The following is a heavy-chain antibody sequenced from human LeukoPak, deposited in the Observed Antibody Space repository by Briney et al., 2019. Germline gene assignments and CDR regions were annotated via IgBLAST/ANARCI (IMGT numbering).Heavy chain of an antibody. CDR2: INPNSGGT. V-gene: IGHV1-2*02. CDR3: AREGGAGFYDILTGSQGTYYYGMDV. D-gene: IGHD3-9*01. Sequence: GASVKVSCKASGYTFTGYYMHWVRQAPGQGLEWMGWINPNSGGTNYAQKFQGRVTMTRDTSISTAYMELSRLRSDDTAVYYCAREGGAGFYDILTGSQGTYYYGMDVWGQGTTVTVSS. CDR1: GYTFTGYY. J-gene: IGHJ6*02.